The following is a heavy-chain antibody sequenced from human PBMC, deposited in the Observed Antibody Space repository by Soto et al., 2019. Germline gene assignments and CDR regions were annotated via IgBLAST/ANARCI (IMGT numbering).Heavy chain of an antibody. CDR3: ARVVGALGHWCDP. J-gene: IGHJ5*02. V-gene: IGHV1-18*01. D-gene: IGHD1-26*01. Sequence: QVQLVQSGAEVKKPGASVKVSCKASGYTFTSYGLSWVRQAPGQGLEWMGRISAYNYNTNYAQKLQGRVTMTTDTSPRTDYMELRSLSSDDTAVYYCARVVGALGHWCDPWGQGTLVTVSS. CDR1: GYTFTSYG. CDR2: ISAYNYNT.